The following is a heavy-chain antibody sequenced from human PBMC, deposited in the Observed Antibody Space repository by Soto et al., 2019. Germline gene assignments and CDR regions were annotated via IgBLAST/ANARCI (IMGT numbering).Heavy chain of an antibody. CDR2: INPNSGGT. Sequence: ASVKVSCKASGYTFTGYYMHWVRQAPGQGLEWMGWINPNSGGTNYAQKFQGRVTMTRDTSISTAYMELSRLRSDDTAVYYCARGPIVATMAAFDIWGQGTMVTVSS. CDR3: ARGPIVATMAAFDI. J-gene: IGHJ3*02. D-gene: IGHD5-12*01. CDR1: GYTFTGYY. V-gene: IGHV1-2*02.